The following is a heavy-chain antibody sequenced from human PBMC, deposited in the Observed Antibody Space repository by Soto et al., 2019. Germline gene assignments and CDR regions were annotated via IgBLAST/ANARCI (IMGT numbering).Heavy chain of an antibody. Sequence: PGGSLRLSCAASGFTFSIYVMHWVRQAPGKGLEWVAVISYDGTNKYYADSVKGRFTISRDNSKNTLYLQMNSLRAEDTALYYCAKDHDDYGDYFDYWGQGTLVTVSS. CDR1: GFTFSIYV. D-gene: IGHD4-17*01. J-gene: IGHJ4*02. CDR2: ISYDGTNK. V-gene: IGHV3-30*18. CDR3: AKDHDDYGDYFDY.